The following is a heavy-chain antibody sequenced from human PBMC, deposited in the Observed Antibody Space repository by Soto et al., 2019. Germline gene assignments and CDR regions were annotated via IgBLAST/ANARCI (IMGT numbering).Heavy chain of an antibody. Sequence: QINLIESGPTLVKPTQTLTLTCTFSGFSLSTSGAAVCWVRQPPGRALEWLALIYWDGDKRYNASLGNRLTIIKETSMNKMVLTLTNVDPADTATYYCAHRATMTIFGLIIDNGIWFDPWGQGTRVIVSS. CDR3: AHRATMTIFGLIIDNGIWFDP. J-gene: IGHJ5*02. CDR1: GFSLSTSGAA. V-gene: IGHV2-5*02. CDR2: IYWDGDK. D-gene: IGHD3-3*01.